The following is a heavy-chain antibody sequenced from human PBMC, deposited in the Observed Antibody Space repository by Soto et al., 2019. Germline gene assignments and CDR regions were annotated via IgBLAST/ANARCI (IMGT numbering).Heavy chain of an antibody. J-gene: IGHJ6*02. V-gene: IGHV4-31*03. CDR3: ARDSSSWLTGRTYYYGMDV. Sequence: QVQLQESGPGLVKPSQTLSLTCTVSGGSISSGASYWNWIRQHPGKGLEWIGYIYYSGSTYYNPSLKSRLSISVDTSKNQFSLKLSSVTAADTAVYYCARDSSSWLTGRTYYYGMDVWGQGTTVTVSS. CDR1: GGSISSGASY. D-gene: IGHD6-6*01. CDR2: IYYSGST.